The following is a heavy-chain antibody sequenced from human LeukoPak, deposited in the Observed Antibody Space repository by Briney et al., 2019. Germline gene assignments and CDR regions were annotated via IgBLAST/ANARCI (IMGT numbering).Heavy chain of an antibody. D-gene: IGHD4-23*01. CDR1: GFTFSSYE. CDR2: ISSSGSTI. V-gene: IGHV3-48*03. J-gene: IGHJ4*02. CDR3: ARDYGGSSPFDY. Sequence: GGSLRLSCAASGFTFSSYEMHWVRQAPGKGLEWVSYISSSGSTIYYADSVKGRFTISRDNAKNPLYLQMNSLRAEDTAVYYCARDYGGSSPFDYWGQGTLVTVSS.